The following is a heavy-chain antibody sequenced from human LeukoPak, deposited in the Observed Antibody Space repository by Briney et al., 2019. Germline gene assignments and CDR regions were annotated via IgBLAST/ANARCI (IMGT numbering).Heavy chain of an antibody. J-gene: IGHJ5*02. V-gene: IGHV4-34*01. Sequence: SETLSLTCAVYGGSFSGYYWSWIRQPPGKGLEWIGEINHSGSTNYNPSLKSRVTISLDTSKNQFSLKLSSVTAADTAVYYCARGGYSKVWFDPWGQGTLVTVSS. CDR3: ARGGYSKVWFDP. D-gene: IGHD4-11*01. CDR1: GGSFSGYY. CDR2: INHSGST.